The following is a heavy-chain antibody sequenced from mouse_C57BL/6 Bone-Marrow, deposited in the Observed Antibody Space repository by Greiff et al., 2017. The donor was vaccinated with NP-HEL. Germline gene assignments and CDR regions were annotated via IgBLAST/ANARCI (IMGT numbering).Heavy chain of an antibody. V-gene: IGHV14-3*01. CDR1: GFNIKNTY. J-gene: IGHJ3*01. CDR2: IDPANGNT. CDR3: ARPYYGSSYVLFFAY. D-gene: IGHD1-1*01. Sequence: EVQLQQSVAELVRPGASVKLSCTASGFNIKNTYMHWVKQRPEQGLEWIGRIDPANGNTKYAPKFQGKATITADTSSNTAYLQLSSLTSEDTAIYYCARPYYGSSYVLFFAYWGQGTLVTVSA.